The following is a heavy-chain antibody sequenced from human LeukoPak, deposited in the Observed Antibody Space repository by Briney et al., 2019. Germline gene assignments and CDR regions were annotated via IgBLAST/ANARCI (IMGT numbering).Heavy chain of an antibody. CDR3: AGMAGYSSSWVFDY. J-gene: IGHJ4*02. CDR2: IYYSGST. Sequence: PSETLSLTCTVSGGSISSYYWSWIRQPPGKGLEWIGYIYYSGSTNYNPSLKSRVTISVDTSKNQFSLKLSSVTAADTAVYYCAGMAGYSSSWVFDYWGQGTLVTVSS. D-gene: IGHD6-13*01. CDR1: GGSISSYY. V-gene: IGHV4-59*01.